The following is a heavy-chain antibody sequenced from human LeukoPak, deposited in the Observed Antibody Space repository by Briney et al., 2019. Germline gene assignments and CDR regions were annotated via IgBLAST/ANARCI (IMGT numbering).Heavy chain of an antibody. CDR1: GFTFSSYL. CDR2: IKQDGSEK. J-gene: IGHJ5*02. Sequence: QPGGSLRLSCAPSGFTFSSYLMSWVRQAPGKGLEWVANIKQDGSEKYYVDSVKGRFTISRDNAKNSLYLQMNSLRAEDTAVYYCARAYSTKKSLGPKYWFDPWGQGTLVTVSS. CDR3: ARAYSTKKSLGPKYWFDP. D-gene: IGHD6-13*01. V-gene: IGHV3-7*01.